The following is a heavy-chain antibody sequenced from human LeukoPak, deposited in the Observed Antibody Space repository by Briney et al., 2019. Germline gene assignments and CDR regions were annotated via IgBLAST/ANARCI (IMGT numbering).Heavy chain of an antibody. V-gene: IGHV3-21*01. CDR1: GFTFSSYS. D-gene: IGHD4-23*01. CDR3: ARVDYGGIQFDY. CDR2: ISSSSSYI. Sequence: PGGSLRLSCAASGFTFSSYSMNWVRQAPGKGLEWVSSISSSSSYIYYADSVKGRFTISRDNAKSSLYLQMDSLRAEDTAVYYCARVDYGGIQFDYWGQGTLVTVSS. J-gene: IGHJ4*02.